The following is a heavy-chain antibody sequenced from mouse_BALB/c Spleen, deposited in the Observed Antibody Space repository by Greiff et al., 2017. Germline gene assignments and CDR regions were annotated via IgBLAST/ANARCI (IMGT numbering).Heavy chain of an antibody. CDR1: GFTFSSYG. CDR2: INSNGGST. J-gene: IGHJ3*01. V-gene: IGHV5-6-3*01. D-gene: IGHD2-1*01. Sequence: EVMLVESGGGLVQPGGSLKLSCAASGFTFSSYGMSWVRQTPDKRLELVATINSNGGSTYYPDSVKGRFTISRDNAKNTLYLQMSSLKSEDTAMYYCARENDGNYAWFAYWGQGTLVTVSA. CDR3: ARENDGNYAWFAY.